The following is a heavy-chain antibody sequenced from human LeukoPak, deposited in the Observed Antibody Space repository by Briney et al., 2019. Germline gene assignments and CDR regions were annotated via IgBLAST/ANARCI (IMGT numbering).Heavy chain of an antibody. CDR2: IYTSGTT. D-gene: IGHD6-19*01. J-gene: IGHJ4*02. V-gene: IGHV4-4*07. CDR1: GGSISSYY. CDR3: ARGDTVAGTFDY. Sequence: MPSETLSLTCTVSGGSISSYYWSWVRQPAGKALEWIGRIYTSGTTSYNPSLKSRVTISVGTSKNHFSLKLTSVTAADTAVYYCARGDTVAGTFDYWGQGALVTVSS.